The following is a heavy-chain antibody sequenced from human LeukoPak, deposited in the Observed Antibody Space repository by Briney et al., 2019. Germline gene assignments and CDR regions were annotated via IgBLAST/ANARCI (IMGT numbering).Heavy chain of an antibody. D-gene: IGHD5-18*01. Sequence: GGSLRLSCAASGFTFSSYAMSWVRQAPGKGLEWVSAISGSGGSTYYADSVKGRFTISRDNSKNTLYLQMNSLRAEDTAVYYCARAPSGGYSYGSAILWGQGTLVTVSS. CDR2: ISGSGGST. V-gene: IGHV3-23*01. J-gene: IGHJ4*02. CDR1: GFTFSSYA. CDR3: ARAPSGGYSYGSAIL.